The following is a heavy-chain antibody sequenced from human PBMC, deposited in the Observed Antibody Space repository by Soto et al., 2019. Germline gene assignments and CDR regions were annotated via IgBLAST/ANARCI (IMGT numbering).Heavy chain of an antibody. V-gene: IGHV4-34*01. CDR2: INHSGST. Sequence: SETLSLTCAVYGGSFSGYYWSWIRQPPGKGLEWIGEINHSGSTNYNPSLKSRVTISVDTSKNQFSLKLSSVTAADTAVYYCARGYSGYDWGIRGYYYGMDVWGQGTTVTGSS. CDR3: ARGYSGYDWGIRGYYYGMDV. CDR1: GGSFSGYY. J-gene: IGHJ6*02. D-gene: IGHD5-12*01.